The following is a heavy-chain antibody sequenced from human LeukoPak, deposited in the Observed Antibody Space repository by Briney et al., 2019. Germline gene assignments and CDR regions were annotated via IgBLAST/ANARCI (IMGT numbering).Heavy chain of an antibody. V-gene: IGHV3-23*01. CDR2: SSGGDGRA. CDR1: GFNFRSYA. D-gene: IGHD3-22*01. CDR3: ARGSGYFLDFNY. Sequence: GGSLRLSCTASGFNFRSYAMSWVRQAPGKGLEWVAASSGGDGRAYYAESVKGRFTIPRDNSKNTLFLQVNSLKAEDTAVYYCARGSGYFLDFNYWGQGALVTVSS. J-gene: IGHJ4*02.